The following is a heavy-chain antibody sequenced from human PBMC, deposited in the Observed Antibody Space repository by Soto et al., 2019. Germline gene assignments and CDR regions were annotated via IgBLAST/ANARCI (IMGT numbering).Heavy chain of an antibody. V-gene: IGHV3-30-3*01. CDR1: GFTFSSYA. J-gene: IGHJ4*02. CDR3: ARADRDGYNYGDY. D-gene: IGHD5-12*01. CDR2: ISYDGSNK. Sequence: QVQLVESGGGVVQPGRSLSLSCAASGFTFSSYAMHWVRQAPGKGLDWVAVISYDGSNKYYADSVKGRFTISRDNSKNTLYLQMNSLRADDTAIYYCARADRDGYNYGDYWGQGSLVTVSS.